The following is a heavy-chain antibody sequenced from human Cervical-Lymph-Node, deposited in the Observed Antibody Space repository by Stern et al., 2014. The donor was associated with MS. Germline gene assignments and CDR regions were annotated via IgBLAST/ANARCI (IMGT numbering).Heavy chain of an antibody. V-gene: IGHV5-51*03. Sequence: EVQLVQSGAEVKKPGESLRISCEVSGYRFTNNWIGWVRQMPGKGLEWMGIIYPGDAETRYSPSFQGQVTIFVDKSKPTAYLQWSSLKASDTAIYYCARRGHGYMGIDFWGQGTPVTVSS. J-gene: IGHJ4*02. D-gene: IGHD1-1*01. CDR2: IYPGDAET. CDR3: ARRGHGYMGIDF. CDR1: GYRFTNNW.